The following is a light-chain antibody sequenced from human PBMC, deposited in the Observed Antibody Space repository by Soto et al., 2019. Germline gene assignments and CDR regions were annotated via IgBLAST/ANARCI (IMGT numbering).Light chain of an antibody. CDR2: GAS. Sequence: EIVGAQSPGTLSFSPGERATLSCRASQSVSSDYLARYQQRPGQAPRILIFGASTRATDIPDRFSGSGSGTDFTLTISRLEPDDCIVYYCRQYGSSLYSLGQGTKLEIK. CDR3: RQYGSSLYS. J-gene: IGKJ2*03. V-gene: IGKV3-20*01. CDR1: QSVSSDY.